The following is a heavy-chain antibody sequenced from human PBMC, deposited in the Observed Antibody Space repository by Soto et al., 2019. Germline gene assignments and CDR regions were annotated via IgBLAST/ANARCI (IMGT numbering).Heavy chain of an antibody. Sequence: EVQLVESGGGLVQPGGSLRLSCEASGFTFGSYEMNWVRQAPGKGLEWVSHTSGSGSTIYYADFLKGRFTIYRDNAKNTLYLQMNSLRAEDTAVYYCAKGPLHLVTPFDYWGQGTLVTVSS. D-gene: IGHD5-18*01. V-gene: IGHV3-48*03. CDR3: AKGPLHLVTPFDY. J-gene: IGHJ4*02. CDR1: GFTFGSYE. CDR2: TSGSGSTI.